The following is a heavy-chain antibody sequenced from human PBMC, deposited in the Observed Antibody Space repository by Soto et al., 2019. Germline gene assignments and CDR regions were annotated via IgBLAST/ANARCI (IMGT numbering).Heavy chain of an antibody. D-gene: IGHD2-8*01. CDR2: ISSDSRYI. CDR3: AKDLIANNGVWEPFDM. V-gene: IGHV3-21*04. Sequence: PGGSLRLSCAASGFTLSNYAVNWVRQAPGKGLEWVSYISSDSRYIYYGDSVKGRFTISRDNAKNTVYLQMNSLRDEDTAVYYCAKDLIANNGVWEPFDMWGRGTKVTVSS. CDR1: GFTLSNYA. J-gene: IGHJ3*02.